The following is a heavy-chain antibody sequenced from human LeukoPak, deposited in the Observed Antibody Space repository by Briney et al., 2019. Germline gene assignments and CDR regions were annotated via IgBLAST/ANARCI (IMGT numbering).Heavy chain of an antibody. CDR2: INHSGST. Sequence: SEPLSLTCTVSGGSISSYYWSWIRQPPGKGLEWIGEINHSGSTNYNPSLKSRVTISVDTSKNQFSLKLSSVTAAGTAVYYCARDQTPFVWGQGTLVTVSS. V-gene: IGHV4-34*01. CDR1: GGSISSYY. J-gene: IGHJ4*02. CDR3: ARDQTPFV.